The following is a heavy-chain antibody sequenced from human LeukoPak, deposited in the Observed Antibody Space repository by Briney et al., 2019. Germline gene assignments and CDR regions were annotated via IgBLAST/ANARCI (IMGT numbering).Heavy chain of an antibody. CDR1: GFTFSSYW. D-gene: IGHD3-10*01. CDR2: IKQDGSEK. CDR3: AREGAHRHYGSGSYYNVAYYYYGMDV. Sequence: GGSLRLSCAASGFTFSSYWMSWVRQAPGKGVEWVANIKQDGSEKYYVDSVKGRFTISRDNAKNSLYLQMNSLRAEDTAVYYCAREGAHRHYGSGSYYNVAYYYYGMDVWGQGTTVTVSS. V-gene: IGHV3-7*01. J-gene: IGHJ6*02.